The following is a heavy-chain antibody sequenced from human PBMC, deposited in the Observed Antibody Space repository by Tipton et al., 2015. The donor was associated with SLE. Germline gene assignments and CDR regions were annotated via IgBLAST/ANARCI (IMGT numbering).Heavy chain of an antibody. CDR3: ARGGADSGYDYCDY. V-gene: IGHV4-59*12. CDR2: IYYIGST. J-gene: IGHJ4*02. Sequence: TLSLTCTVSGGSISSYYWSWIRQPPGKGLEWIGYIYYIGSTNYNPSLRSRVTISVDTSKNQFSLKLSSVTAAGTAVYYCARGGADSGYDYCDYWGQGTLVTVSS. D-gene: IGHD5-12*01. CDR1: GGSISSYY.